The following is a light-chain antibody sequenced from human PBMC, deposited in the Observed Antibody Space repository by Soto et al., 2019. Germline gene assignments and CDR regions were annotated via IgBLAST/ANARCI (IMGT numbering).Light chain of an antibody. V-gene: IGLV2-23*01. Sequence: QSALTQPASVSGSPGQSITISCTGTNSDVGSHNFVSWYQQYPGKAPKLLIYEASKRPSGLSTRLPGSKSGNTASLTISGLQAEDEADYYCCSLTNGATWVFGGGTQLTVL. CDR1: NSDVGSHNF. CDR3: CSLTNGATWV. J-gene: IGLJ3*02. CDR2: EAS.